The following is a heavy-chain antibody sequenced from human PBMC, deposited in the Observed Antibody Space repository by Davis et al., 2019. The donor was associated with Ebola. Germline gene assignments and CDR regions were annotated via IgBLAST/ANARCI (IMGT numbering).Heavy chain of an antibody. V-gene: IGHV3-7*01. Sequence: GGPLRLPCAVSGITFSSYWMSCVRQPPGKGLEWVANIKHDGSEKYYVDSVKGRFTISRDNAKNSLYLQMNGVRAEDTAVYYCASYGDYGNDYWGQGTLVTVSS. J-gene: IGHJ4*02. CDR2: IKHDGSEK. CDR3: ASYGDYGNDY. D-gene: IGHD4-17*01. CDR1: GITFSSYW.